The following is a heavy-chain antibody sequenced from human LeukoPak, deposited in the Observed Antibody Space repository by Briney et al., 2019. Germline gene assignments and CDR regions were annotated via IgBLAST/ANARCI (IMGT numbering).Heavy chain of an antibody. CDR1: GFTVSSNC. V-gene: IGHV4-39*01. J-gene: IGHJ4*02. CDR3: ARHYGP. D-gene: IGHD3-10*01. CDR2: IYDSGST. Sequence: AGVSLRLSCAASGFTVSSNCMSWVRQAPGKGLEWIGSIYDSGSTYYNPSLKSRVTVSVDTSKNQFSLKLNSVTATDTAVYYCARHYGPWGQGTLVTVSS.